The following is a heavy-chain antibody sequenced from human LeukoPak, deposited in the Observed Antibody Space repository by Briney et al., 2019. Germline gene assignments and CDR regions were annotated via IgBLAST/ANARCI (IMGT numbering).Heavy chain of an antibody. CDR1: GGSFSGYY. Sequence: SETLSLTCAVYGGSFSGYYWRWIRPPPGKGLEWIGEINHSGSTNYNPSLKSRVTISVDTSKNQFSLKLSSVTAADTAVYYCARVVVVVAAPSFDYWGQGTLVTVSS. J-gene: IGHJ4*02. D-gene: IGHD2-15*01. CDR2: INHSGST. V-gene: IGHV4-34*01. CDR3: ARVVVVVAAPSFDY.